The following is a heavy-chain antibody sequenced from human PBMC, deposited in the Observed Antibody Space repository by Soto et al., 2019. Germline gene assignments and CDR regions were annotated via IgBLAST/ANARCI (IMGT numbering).Heavy chain of an antibody. CDR1: GFTVSSSA. Sequence: PGWSLRLGSAASGFTVSSSAMAWVRQAPGKGLEWVAVISYDGSNKYYADSVKGRFTISRDNSKNTLYLQMNSLRAEDTAVYYCARSKGLVYYDILTGYYSQYFHYGMGVWGQGTTVTVSS. D-gene: IGHD3-9*01. J-gene: IGHJ6*02. CDR2: ISYDGSNK. CDR3: ARSKGLVYYDILTGYYSQYFHYGMGV. V-gene: IGHV3-30-3*01.